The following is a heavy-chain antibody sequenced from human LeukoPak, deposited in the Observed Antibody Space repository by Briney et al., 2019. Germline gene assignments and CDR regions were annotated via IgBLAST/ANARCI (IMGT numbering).Heavy chain of an antibody. D-gene: IGHD7-27*01. CDR2: INPSGGST. Sequence: ASVKVSCKASGYTLTNYYMHWVRQAPGQGLEWLGIINPSGGSTNYAQKFEGRVTMTRDTSTSTVYMELSSLRSEDTAVYYCATGATGDPFFDYWGQGTLVTVSS. CDR1: GYTLTNYY. V-gene: IGHV1-46*01. J-gene: IGHJ4*02. CDR3: ATGATGDPFFDY.